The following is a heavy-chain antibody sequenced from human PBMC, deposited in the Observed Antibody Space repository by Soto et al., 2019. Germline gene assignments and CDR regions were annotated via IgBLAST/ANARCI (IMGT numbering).Heavy chain of an antibody. CDR2: ISGYNGDT. Sequence: GASVKVSCKASGYTCTSYGISWVRQAPGQGLEWMGWISGYNGDTNYAQKVQGRVTITADESARTSYMELRSLKSQDTAVYYCVRDSGAKLSRSWGQGTLVTVSS. CDR3: VRDSGAKLSRS. J-gene: IGHJ4*02. CDR1: GYTCTSYG. V-gene: IGHV1-18*04. D-gene: IGHD6-13*01.